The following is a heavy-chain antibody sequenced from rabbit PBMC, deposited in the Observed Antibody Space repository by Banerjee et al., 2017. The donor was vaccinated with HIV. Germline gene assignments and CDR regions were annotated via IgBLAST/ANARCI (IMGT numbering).Heavy chain of an antibody. J-gene: IGHJ4*01. Sequence: QEQLEESGGDLVKPEGSLTLTCTASGFSFSSTYWICWVRQAPGKGLEWIACIYTSTYVNYYASWVNGRFTISKTSSTTVTLQMTSLTAADTATYFCARGDAGSRYAFNLWGPAPWSPS. D-gene: IGHD4-2*01. CDR1: GFSFSSTYW. V-gene: IGHV1S45*01. CDR3: ARGDAGSRYAFNL. CDR2: IYTSTYVN.